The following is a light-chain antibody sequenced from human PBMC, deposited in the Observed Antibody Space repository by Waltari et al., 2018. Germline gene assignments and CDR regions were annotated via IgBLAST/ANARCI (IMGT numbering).Light chain of an antibody. Sequence: DIQMTQSPPSLYASVGDRVTITCRARQAIGNDLGWYQQKAENAPKCLMSVASCLQRGVPPRFSGSGSGTEFTLTISGLQPEDFATYYCLQYNSYPYTFGQGTKVEIK. CDR3: LQYNSYPYT. CDR1: QAIGND. V-gene: IGKV1-17*01. J-gene: IGKJ2*01. CDR2: VAS.